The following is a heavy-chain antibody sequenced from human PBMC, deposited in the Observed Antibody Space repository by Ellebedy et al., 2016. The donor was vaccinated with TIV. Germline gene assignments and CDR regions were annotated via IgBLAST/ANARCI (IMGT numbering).Heavy chain of an antibody. D-gene: IGHD2-21*02. V-gene: IGHV3-23*01. J-gene: IGHJ4*02. CDR3: AKDRTSGDGYWVFDY. Sequence: GESLKISCAASGFTFSSYAMSWVRQAPGKGLEWVSTISNTGSRTYYADSVEGRFTISRDNSKRTVDLQMRSVRAEDTAVYFCAKDRTSGDGYWVFDYWGLGTLVTVSS. CDR2: ISNTGSRT. CDR1: GFTFSSYA.